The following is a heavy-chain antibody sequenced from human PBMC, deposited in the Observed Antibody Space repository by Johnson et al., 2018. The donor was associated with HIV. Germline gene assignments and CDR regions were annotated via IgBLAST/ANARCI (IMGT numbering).Heavy chain of an antibody. CDR2: ISYDGSDK. D-gene: IGHD2-2*03. Sequence: QVQLVESGGGVVQPGRSLRLSCAASGFTFSSYGMNWVRQAPGKGLEWVAVISYDGSDKYYADSVKGRFTISRDNSKNTLYLQMNSLRAEDTAVYYCAKDRPTLDIRGGASAHDVFDIWGKGTMVTVSS. CDR3: AKDRPTLDIRGGASAHDVFDI. J-gene: IGHJ3*02. V-gene: IGHV3-30*18. CDR1: GFTFSSYG.